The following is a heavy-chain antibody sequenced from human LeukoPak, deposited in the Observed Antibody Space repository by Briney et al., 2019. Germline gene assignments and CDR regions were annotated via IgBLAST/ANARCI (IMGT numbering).Heavy chain of an antibody. CDR3: ARDRDNGMDV. J-gene: IGHJ6*02. CDR2: ISSSSSII. Sequence: GGSLRLSCAASGFTLSSYSMNWVRQAPGKGLEGVSSISSSSSIIYYADSVKGRFTISRDNAKNSLYLQMNSLRAEDTAVYYCARDRDNGMDVWGQGTAVTVSS. V-gene: IGHV3-21*01. CDR1: GFTLSSYS.